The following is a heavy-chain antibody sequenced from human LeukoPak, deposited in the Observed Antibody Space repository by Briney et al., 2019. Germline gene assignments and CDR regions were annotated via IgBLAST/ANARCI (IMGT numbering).Heavy chain of an antibody. D-gene: IGHD5-18*01. V-gene: IGHV1-69*05. CDR1: GGTFSSYA. J-gene: IGHJ4*02. CDR2: IIPIFGTA. Sequence: SVKISCKASGGTFSSYAISWVRQAPGQGLEWMGRIIPIFGTANYAQKFQGRVTITTDESTSTAYMELSSLRSEDTAVYYCARSFGYSYGYTPKYYFDYWGQGTLVTVSS. CDR3: ARSFGYSYGYTPKYYFDY.